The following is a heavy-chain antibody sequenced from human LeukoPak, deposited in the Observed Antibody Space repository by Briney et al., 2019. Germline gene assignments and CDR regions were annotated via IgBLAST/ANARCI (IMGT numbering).Heavy chain of an antibody. CDR1: GFTFSSYV. J-gene: IGHJ5*02. Sequence: PGRSLRLSCAASGFTFSSYVMHWVRQAPGKRLEWVAVIWSDGSNKHYADSARGRFTISRDNSKNTPYLQMNSLRAEDTAVYYRARVTMVAGASYNWFVPWGQGTLVTVST. CDR3: ARVTMVAGASYNWFVP. D-gene: IGHD2-15*01. V-gene: IGHV3-33*08. CDR2: IWSDGSNK.